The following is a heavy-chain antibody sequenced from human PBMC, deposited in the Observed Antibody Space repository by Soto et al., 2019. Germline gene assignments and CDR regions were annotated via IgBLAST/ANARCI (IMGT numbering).Heavy chain of an antibody. CDR1: GGSISSYY. D-gene: IGHD4-17*01. CDR2: IYYSGST. CDR3: ARAQRSVLGYGDYDY. Sequence: SETLCLTCTVSGGSISSYYWSGIRQPPGKGLEWIGYIYYSGSTNYNPSLKSRVTISVDTSKNQFSLKLSSVTAADTAVYYCARAQRSVLGYGDYDYWGQGTLVTVSS. J-gene: IGHJ4*01. V-gene: IGHV4-59*01.